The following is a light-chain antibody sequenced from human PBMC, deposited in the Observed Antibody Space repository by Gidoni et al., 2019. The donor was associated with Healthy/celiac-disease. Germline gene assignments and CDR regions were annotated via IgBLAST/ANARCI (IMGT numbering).Light chain of an antibody. CDR3: QQRSNWPPTLT. V-gene: IGKV3-11*01. CDR2: DAS. CDR1: QSVSSY. Sequence: EIVLTQSPATLSLSPGERATLSCRASQSVSSYLAWDQQNPCQALRLHIYDASNRATGIPARFSGSGSGTDFPLSISSLEPEEFAVYYCQQRSNWPPTLTFGGGTKVEI. J-gene: IGKJ4*01.